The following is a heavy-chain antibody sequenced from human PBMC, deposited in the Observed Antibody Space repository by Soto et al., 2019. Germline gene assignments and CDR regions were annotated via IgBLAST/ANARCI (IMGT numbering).Heavy chain of an antibody. CDR2: ITPTSGST. D-gene: IGHD1-1*01. V-gene: IGHV1-46*01. Sequence: ASVKVSCKTSGYTFASYYLHWVRQAPGQGLERMGIITPTSGSTTYAQKFQGRVTMTRDTSTSTVYMELSRPTYEDTAVYYCARSRDAYNFDYWGQGTRVTVSS. J-gene: IGHJ4*02. CDR1: GYTFASYY. CDR3: ARSRDAYNFDY.